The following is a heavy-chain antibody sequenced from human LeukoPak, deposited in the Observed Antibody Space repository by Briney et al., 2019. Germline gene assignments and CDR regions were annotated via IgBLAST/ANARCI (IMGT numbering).Heavy chain of an antibody. CDR2: IYHGGST. V-gene: IGHV4-4*02. D-gene: IGHD1-1*01. CDR3: ARERSTSGTDSDCYFDL. J-gene: IGHJ2*01. CDR1: GGSISSYNW. Sequence: SGTLSLTCAVSGGSISSYNWWSWVRQPPGKGLEWIGEIYHGGSTNYNPSLKSRVTTSVDKSKNQFSLRLSSVTAADTAVYYCARERSTSGTDSDCYFDLWGRGTLVTVSS.